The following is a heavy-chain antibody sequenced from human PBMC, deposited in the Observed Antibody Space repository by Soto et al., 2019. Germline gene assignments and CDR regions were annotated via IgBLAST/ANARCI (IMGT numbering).Heavy chain of an antibody. CDR1: GYTFTGYY. CDR2: INPNSGGT. CDR3: ARDVVVVPAAIYPYYYYGMDV. J-gene: IGHJ6*02. Sequence: GASVKVSCKASGYTFTGYYMHWVRQAPGQGLEWMGWINPNSGGTNYAQKFQGRVTMTRDTSTSTAYMELSRLRSDDTAVYYCARDVVVVPAAIYPYYYYGMDVWGQGTTVTVSS. D-gene: IGHD2-2*01. V-gene: IGHV1-2*02.